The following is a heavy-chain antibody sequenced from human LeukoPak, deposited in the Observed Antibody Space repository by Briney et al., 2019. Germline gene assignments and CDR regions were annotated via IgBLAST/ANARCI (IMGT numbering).Heavy chain of an antibody. CDR2: IYPGDSDT. D-gene: IGHD6-6*01. J-gene: IGHJ3*02. Sequence: GESLKISCKGSGFSFTSYWIGWVRQMPGKGLEWMGIIYPGDSDTRYSPSFQGQVTISADKSISTAYLQWSSLKASDTAMYYCARVGTPTGRPRRHSSSSVLYAFDIWGQGTMVTVSS. CDR1: GFSFTSYW. V-gene: IGHV5-51*01. CDR3: ARVGTPTGRPRRHSSSSVLYAFDI.